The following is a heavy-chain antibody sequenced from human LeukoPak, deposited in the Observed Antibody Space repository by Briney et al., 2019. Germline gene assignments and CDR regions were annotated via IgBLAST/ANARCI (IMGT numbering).Heavy chain of an antibody. D-gene: IGHD3-22*01. J-gene: IGHJ4*02. CDR1: GFTFSSYG. CDR2: IRYDGSNK. V-gene: IGHV3-30*02. Sequence: GGSLRLSCAASGFTFSSYGMHWVRQAPGKGLEWVAFIRYDGSNKYYADSVRGRFTISRDNSKNTLYLQMNSLRAEDTAVYYCARTDYYDSSFDCWGQGTLVTVSS. CDR3: ARTDYYDSSFDC.